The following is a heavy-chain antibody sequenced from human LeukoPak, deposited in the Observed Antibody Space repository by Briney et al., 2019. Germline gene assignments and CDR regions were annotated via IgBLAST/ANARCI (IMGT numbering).Heavy chain of an antibody. J-gene: IGHJ6*04. CDR3: ASPYAGRPYYYHAMDV. Sequence: SVKVSCKASGDTFSSYAISWVRQAPGQGLEWMGGIIPMFGTAKYAQKFQGRVTITADESTSTAYMELSSLRSEDTAVYYCASPYAGRPYYYHAMDVWGKGTTVAVSS. V-gene: IGHV1-69*13. CDR1: GDTFSSYA. CDR2: IIPMFGTA. D-gene: IGHD3-10*01.